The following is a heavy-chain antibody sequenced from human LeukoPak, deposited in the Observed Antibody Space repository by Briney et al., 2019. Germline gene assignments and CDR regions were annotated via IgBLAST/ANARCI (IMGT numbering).Heavy chain of an antibody. CDR1: VSSLRGYF. V-gene: IGHV4-4*07. CDR2: VYISGNT. J-gene: IGHJ6*04. CDR3: ARQRYSNGWSYMDV. D-gene: IGHD6-19*01. Sequence: SETLPLICTVAVSSLRGYFSTRIRQPAGKGLEWIGRVYISGNTNYNPSLKSRVTMSVDTSNNQFSLKMRSVTAADTAVYYCARQRYSNGWSYMDVWGKGTTVTVSS.